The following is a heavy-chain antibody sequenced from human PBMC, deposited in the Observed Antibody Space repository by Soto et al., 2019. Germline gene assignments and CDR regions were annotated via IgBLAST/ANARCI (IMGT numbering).Heavy chain of an antibody. D-gene: IGHD3-10*01. J-gene: IGHJ3*02. CDR2: IYWDNNK. Sequence: QVTLKESGPTLVTPTHTLTLTCTFSGFSLNSRGVGVGWIRQPPGKALEWLALIYWDNNKLYSPSLNNRLIITKDTSKNQVVLIMTHMDPVDTATYYCAHRTYDSGSCFDIWGQGTMVTVSS. CDR1: GFSLNSRGVG. V-gene: IGHV2-5*02. CDR3: AHRTYDSGSCFDI.